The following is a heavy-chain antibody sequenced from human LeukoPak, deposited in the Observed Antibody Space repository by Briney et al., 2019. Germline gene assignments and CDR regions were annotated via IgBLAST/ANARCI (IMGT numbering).Heavy chain of an antibody. V-gene: IGHV3-21*01. CDR2: ISSSSSYI. D-gene: IGHD4-17*01. CDR1: GFTFSSYS. Sequence: GGSLRLSCAASGFTFSSYSMNWVRQAPGKGLEWVSSISSSSSYIYYADSVKGRFTISRDNAKNSLYLQMNSLRAEDTAVYYCARGRGDYTAGDYWGQGTLVTVSS. CDR3: ARGRGDYTAGDY. J-gene: IGHJ4*02.